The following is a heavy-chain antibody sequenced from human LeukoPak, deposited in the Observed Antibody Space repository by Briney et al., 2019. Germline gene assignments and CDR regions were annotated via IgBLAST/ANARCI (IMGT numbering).Heavy chain of an antibody. CDR2: IYYSGST. D-gene: IGHD1-26*01. Sequence: SETLSLTCTVSGGSISSSSYYWGWIRQPPGKGLEWIGSIYYSGSTYYNPSLKSRVTISVDTSKNQFSLKLSSVTAADTAVYYCARHYTREGAFDIWGQGTMVTVSS. CDR3: ARHYTREGAFDI. J-gene: IGHJ3*02. V-gene: IGHV4-39*01. CDR1: GGSISSSSYY.